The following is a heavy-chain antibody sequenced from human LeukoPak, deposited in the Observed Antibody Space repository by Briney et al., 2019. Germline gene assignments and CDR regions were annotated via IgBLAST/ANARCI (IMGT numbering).Heavy chain of an antibody. CDR3: ARTDYGDYDWYFDL. J-gene: IGHJ2*01. CDR1: GFTFSNYW. V-gene: IGHV3-7*01. D-gene: IGHD4-17*01. CDR2: IKHDGSDK. Sequence: GGSLRLSCAASGFTFSNYWMTWVRQAPGKGLEWVANIKHDGSDKYYVDSVKGRFTVSRDNAKNSLSLQMNSLRADDTAVYYCARTDYGDYDWYFDLWGRGILVTVSS.